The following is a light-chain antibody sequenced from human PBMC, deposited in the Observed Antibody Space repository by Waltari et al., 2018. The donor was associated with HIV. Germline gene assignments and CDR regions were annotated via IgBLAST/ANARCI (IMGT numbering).Light chain of an antibody. CDR2: DAS. V-gene: IGKV3-11*01. Sequence: EIVLTQSPATLLSSPGERATLSCRASQSVSSYLAWYQQKPGQAPRLLIYDASNRATGIPARFSGSGSGTDFTLTISSLEPEDFAVYYCQQRSNWPPNTFGQGTKLEIK. CDR3: QQRSNWPPNT. J-gene: IGKJ2*01. CDR1: QSVSSY.